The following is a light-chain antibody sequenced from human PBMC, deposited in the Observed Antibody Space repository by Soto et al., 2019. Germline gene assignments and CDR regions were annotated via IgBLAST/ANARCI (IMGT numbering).Light chain of an antibody. Sequence: QSALTQPASVSGSPGQSITISCTGTSSDVGGYNYVSWYQQHPGTAPKLMIFEVSNRPSGVSNRFSGSKSGNTASLTISGLQAEDEADYYCSSYTSDSTWVFGGGTQLTVL. CDR1: SSDVGGYNY. CDR3: SSYTSDSTWV. CDR2: EVS. J-gene: IGLJ3*02. V-gene: IGLV2-14*01.